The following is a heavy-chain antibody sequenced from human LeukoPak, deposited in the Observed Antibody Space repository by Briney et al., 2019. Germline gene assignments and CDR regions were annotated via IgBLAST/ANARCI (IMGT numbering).Heavy chain of an antibody. V-gene: IGHV3-23*01. D-gene: IGHD3-10*01. Sequence: GGSLRLACAASGFTFSSYAMSWVRQAPGKGLEWVSDINGSGGSTYYADSVKGRFTISRDNSKNTLYLQMNSLRAEDTAIYYCAKYRGIPNWGQGTLVTVSS. CDR1: GFTFSSYA. J-gene: IGHJ4*02. CDR2: INGSGGST. CDR3: AKYRGIPN.